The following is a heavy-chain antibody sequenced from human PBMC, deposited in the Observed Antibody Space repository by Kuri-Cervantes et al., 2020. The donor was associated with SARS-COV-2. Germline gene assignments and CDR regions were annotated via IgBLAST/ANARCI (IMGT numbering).Heavy chain of an antibody. Sequence: SGPTLVKPTETLTLTCTFSGFSLSASGVGVGWIRQHPGKGLEWIGYIYHSGSTHYNPSLKSRVSMSVDTSKSQFSLNLRSVTAADTAVYYCARPNSAGYGDPFDIWGQGAMVTVSS. V-gene: IGHV4-31*03. CDR3: ARPNSAGYGDPFDI. CDR2: IYHSGST. J-gene: IGHJ3*02. D-gene: IGHD1-26*01. CDR1: GFSLSASGVG.